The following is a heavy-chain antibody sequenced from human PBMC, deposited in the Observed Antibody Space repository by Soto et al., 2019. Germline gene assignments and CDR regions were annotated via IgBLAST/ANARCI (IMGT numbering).Heavy chain of an antibody. CDR3: AKEGRMTNWDFGY. V-gene: IGHV3-30*18. Sequence: QVQLVESEGGVVQPGRSLRLSCTASGFTFSNYGMHWVRQAPGKGLEWVTVISYDGNVAYYADSVKGRFTSSRDNSKNTLYLQMNSLRTEDTAVYYGAKEGRMTNWDFGYWGQGTLVTVSS. D-gene: IGHD1-1*01. CDR1: GFTFSNYG. J-gene: IGHJ4*02. CDR2: ISYDGNVA.